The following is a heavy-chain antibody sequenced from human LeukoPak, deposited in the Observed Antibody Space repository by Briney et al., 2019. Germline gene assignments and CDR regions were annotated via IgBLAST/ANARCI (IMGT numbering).Heavy chain of an antibody. D-gene: IGHD3-22*01. CDR1: RYTLTELS. CDR3: ATDYDSSGNRGNY. V-gene: IGHV1-24*01. CDR2: FDPEDGET. J-gene: IGHJ4*02. Sequence: ASVKVSCKVSRYTLTELSMHWVRQAPGKGLEWMGGFDPEDGETIYAQKFQGRVTMTEDTSTDTAYMELSSLRSEDTAVYYCATDYDSSGNRGNYWGQGTLVTVSS.